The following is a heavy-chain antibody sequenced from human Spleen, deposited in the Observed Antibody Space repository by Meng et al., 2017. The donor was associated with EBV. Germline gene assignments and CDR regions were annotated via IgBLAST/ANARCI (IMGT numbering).Heavy chain of an antibody. CDR1: GYNFPKYG. Sequence: VQLVQSRPEVKKPGASVKFSCEASGYNFPKYGIIWVRQAPGQGLEWMGSISASAYGGGTKYAQKFQGRATMTADTSTATAYMELRSLTYDDTAVYYCARTNALDSWGQGTLVTVSS. J-gene: IGHJ4*02. CDR2: ISASAYGGGT. V-gene: IGHV1-18*01. CDR3: ARTNALDS.